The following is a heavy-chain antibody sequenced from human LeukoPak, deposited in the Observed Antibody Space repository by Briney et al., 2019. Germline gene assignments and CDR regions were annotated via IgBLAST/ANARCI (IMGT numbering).Heavy chain of an antibody. CDR2: IYHSGST. D-gene: IGHD3-22*01. CDR1: GYSISSGYY. CDR3: ARGTYDSSGYYQYYYYYYVDV. J-gene: IGHJ6*03. V-gene: IGHV4-38-2*02. Sequence: SETLSLTCTVSGYSISSGYYWGWIRQPPGKGLEWIGSIYHSGSTYYNPSLKSRVTISVDTSKNQFSLKLSSVTAADTAVYYCARGTYDSSGYYQYYYYYYVDVWGKGTTVTVSS.